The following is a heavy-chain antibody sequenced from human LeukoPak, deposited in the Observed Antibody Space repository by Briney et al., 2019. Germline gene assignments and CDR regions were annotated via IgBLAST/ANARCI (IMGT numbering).Heavy chain of an antibody. Sequence: SETLSLTCTVSGGSISSYYWSWIRQPPGKGLEWIGYIYYSGSTNYNPSLKSRVTISVDTSKNQFSLKLSSVTAADTAVYCCARDVDDILTGYSYFDYWGQGTLVTVSS. CDR1: GGSISSYY. D-gene: IGHD3-9*01. CDR2: IYYSGST. CDR3: ARDVDDILTGYSYFDY. V-gene: IGHV4-59*12. J-gene: IGHJ4*02.